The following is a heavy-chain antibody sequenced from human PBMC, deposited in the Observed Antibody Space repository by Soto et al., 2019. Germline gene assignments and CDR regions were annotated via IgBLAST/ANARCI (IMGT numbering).Heavy chain of an antibody. CDR3: ARGKQQLVLDWFDP. J-gene: IGHJ5*02. Sequence: SVKVSCKASGGTFSSYAISWVRQAPGQGLEWMGGIIPIFGTANYAQKFQGRVTITADESTSTAYMELSSLRSEDTAVYYCARGKQQLVLDWFDPWGQGTMVSVSS. D-gene: IGHD6-13*01. V-gene: IGHV1-69*13. CDR1: GGTFSSYA. CDR2: IIPIFGTA.